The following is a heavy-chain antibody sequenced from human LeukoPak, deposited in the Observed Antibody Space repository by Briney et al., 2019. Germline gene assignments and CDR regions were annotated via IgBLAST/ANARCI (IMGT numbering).Heavy chain of an antibody. CDR2: IKSKTDGGTT. Sequence: GGSLRLSCAASGFTFSNPWMSWVRQAPGKGLEWLGRIKSKTDGGTTDYAAPVKGRFTFSRDDSKNTLYLQMNSLKTEDTAVYYCTTVGCSSTSCYHDQWGQGTLVTVSS. CDR1: GFTFSNPW. CDR3: TTVGCSSTSCYHDQ. D-gene: IGHD2-2*01. V-gene: IGHV3-15*01. J-gene: IGHJ4*02.